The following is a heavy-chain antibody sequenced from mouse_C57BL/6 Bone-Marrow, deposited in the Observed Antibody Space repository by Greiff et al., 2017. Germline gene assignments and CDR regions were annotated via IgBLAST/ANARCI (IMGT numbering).Heavy chain of an antibody. CDR3: ARGRYFDV. Sequence: VQLQQPGAELVRPGSSVKLSCKASGYTFTSYWMHWVKQRPIQGLEWIGNIDPSDSETHYNHKFKDKATLTVDKSSSTAYMQLSSLTSEDSAVYYCARGRYFDVWGTGTTVTVSS. CDR2: IDPSDSET. J-gene: IGHJ1*03. CDR1: GYTFTSYW. V-gene: IGHV1-52*01.